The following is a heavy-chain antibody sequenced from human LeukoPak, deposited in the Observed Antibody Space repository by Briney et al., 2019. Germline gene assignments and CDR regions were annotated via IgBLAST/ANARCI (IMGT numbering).Heavy chain of an antibody. D-gene: IGHD5-24*01. CDR3: ARGRWLQFSAFDI. Sequence: ASVTVSCKASGYTFTGYYMHRVRQAPGQGLEWMGWINPNSGGTNYAQKFQGWVTMTRDTSISTAYMELSRLRSDDTAVYYCARGRWLQFSAFDIWGQGTMVTVSS. V-gene: IGHV1-2*04. J-gene: IGHJ3*02. CDR2: INPNSGGT. CDR1: GYTFTGYY.